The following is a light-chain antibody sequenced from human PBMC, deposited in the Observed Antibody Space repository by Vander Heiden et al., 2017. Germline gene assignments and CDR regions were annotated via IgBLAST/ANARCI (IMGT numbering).Light chain of an antibody. J-gene: IGLJ1*01. CDR2: DVT. V-gene: IGLV2-8*01. CDR1: SIVIGAYTY. Sequence: SALIQPPSASGSPGQSVTISCTVTSIVIGAYTYVSCDQQYPGKAPKVIIYDVTKRTSGVPDRFSGSNSGNTASLTVSGLQAEDEADYYCGSYTTTNHYVFGTGTRITVL. CDR3: GSYTTTNHYV.